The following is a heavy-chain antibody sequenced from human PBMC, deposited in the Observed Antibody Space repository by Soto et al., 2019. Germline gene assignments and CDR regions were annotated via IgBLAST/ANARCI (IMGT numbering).Heavy chain of an antibody. V-gene: IGHV3-15*07. Sequence: EVQLVESGGGLVKPGGSRRLSCAASGFTFTNAWINWVRQAPGKGLEWVGRIKSKTDGGTTDYAEPVKGRFAISRDDSNNMVYLQMNSLKIEDTAVYYCTTDSYSTIIIVRFDYWGHGTLVTVSS. J-gene: IGHJ4*01. D-gene: IGHD3-22*01. CDR1: GFTFTNAW. CDR3: TTDSYSTIIIVRFDY. CDR2: IKSKTDGGTT.